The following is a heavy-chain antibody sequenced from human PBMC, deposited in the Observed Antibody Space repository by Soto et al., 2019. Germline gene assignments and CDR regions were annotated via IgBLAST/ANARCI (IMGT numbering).Heavy chain of an antibody. Sequence: QVQLVESGGGVVQPGRSLRLSCAASGFTFSSYGMHWVRQAPGKGLEWVAVISYDGSNKYYADSVKGRFTNSRDNSKNTLYLQMNSLRAEDTAVYYCAKGHIVVVTADLFDYCGQGTLVTVSS. J-gene: IGHJ4*02. V-gene: IGHV3-30*18. CDR2: ISYDGSNK. D-gene: IGHD2-21*02. CDR3: AKGHIVVVTADLFDY. CDR1: GFTFSSYG.